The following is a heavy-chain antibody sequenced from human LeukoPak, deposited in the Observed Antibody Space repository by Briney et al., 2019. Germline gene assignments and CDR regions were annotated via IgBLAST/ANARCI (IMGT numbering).Heavy chain of an antibody. CDR2: TYYRSKWYN. Sequence: SQTLSLTCAISGDSVSSNSAAWNWIRQSPSRGLEWLGRTYYRSKWYNDYAVSVKSRITINPDTSKNQFSLQLNSVTPEDTAVYYCAIDRHYYDSSGYYYGGFDYWGQGTLVTVSS. CDR1: GDSVSSNSAA. V-gene: IGHV6-1*01. D-gene: IGHD3-22*01. CDR3: AIDRHYYDSSGYYYGGFDY. J-gene: IGHJ4*02.